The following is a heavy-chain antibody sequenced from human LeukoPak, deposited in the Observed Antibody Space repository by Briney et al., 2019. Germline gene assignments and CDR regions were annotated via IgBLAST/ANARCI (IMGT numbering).Heavy chain of an antibody. CDR1: GFTFSSYS. J-gene: IGHJ4*02. CDR3: ARESIAAAGTVD. Sequence: GGSLRLSCAASGFTFSSYSMNWVRQAPGKGLEWVSSISSSSSYIYYADSVKGRFTISRDNAKNSLYLQMNSLRAEDTAVYYCARESIAAAGTVDWGQGTLVTVSS. V-gene: IGHV3-21*01. CDR2: ISSSSSYI. D-gene: IGHD6-13*01.